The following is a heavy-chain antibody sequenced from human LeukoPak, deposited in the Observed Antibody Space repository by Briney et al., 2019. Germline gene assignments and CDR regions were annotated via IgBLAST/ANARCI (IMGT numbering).Heavy chain of an antibody. CDR1: GFTFSSYA. Sequence: GGSLRLSCAASGFTFSSYAMSWVRQAPGKGLEWVSAISGSGGSTYYADSVKGRFTISRDNSKNTLYLQMNSLRAEDTAVYYCASVSGYGYVPFDYWGQGTLVTVSS. J-gene: IGHJ4*02. CDR3: ASVSGYGYVPFDY. D-gene: IGHD5-18*01. V-gene: IGHV3-23*01. CDR2: ISGSGGST.